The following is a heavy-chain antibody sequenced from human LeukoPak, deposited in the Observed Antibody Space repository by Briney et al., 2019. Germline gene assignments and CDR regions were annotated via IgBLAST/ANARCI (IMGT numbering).Heavy chain of an antibody. CDR3: ARADYDGAYDY. J-gene: IGHJ4*02. D-gene: IGHD4-17*01. Sequence: PSETLSLTCAVYGGSFSGYYWSWIRQPPGKGLEWIGEINHSGSTNYNPSLKSRVTISVDTSKNQFSLKLSSVTAADTAVYYCARADYDGAYDYWGQGTLVTVSS. V-gene: IGHV4-34*01. CDR1: GGSFSGYY. CDR2: INHSGST.